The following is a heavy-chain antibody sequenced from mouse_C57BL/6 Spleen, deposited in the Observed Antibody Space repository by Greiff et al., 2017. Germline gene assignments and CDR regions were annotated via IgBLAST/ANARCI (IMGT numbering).Heavy chain of an antibody. V-gene: IGHV1-54*01. CDR2: LNPGSGGT. Sequence: VQLQQSGAELVRPGTSVKVSCKASGYAFTNYLIEWVKQRPGQGLEWIGVLNPGSGGTNYNEKFKGKATLTADKSSSTAYMQLSSLTSEDSAVYFCARGGSYWGQGTLVTVSA. CDR1: GYAFTNYL. CDR3: ARGGSY. J-gene: IGHJ3*01.